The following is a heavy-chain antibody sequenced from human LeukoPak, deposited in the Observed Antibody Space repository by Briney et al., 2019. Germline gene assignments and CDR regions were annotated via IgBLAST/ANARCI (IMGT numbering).Heavy chain of an antibody. CDR1: GFTFSEFA. J-gene: IGHJ3*01. CDR2: IGGGGVDR. D-gene: IGHD2-8*01. Sequence: PGGSLRLSCVASGFTFSEFAMNWVRQVPGKGPEWVSHIGGGGVDREYEESVKGRFTVSRDNSRNGLYLQMNSLRGEDTAIYYCAKDSIERNGVYDAFDVWGQGTKVAVAS. CDR3: AKDSIERNGVYDAFDV. V-gene: IGHV3-23*01.